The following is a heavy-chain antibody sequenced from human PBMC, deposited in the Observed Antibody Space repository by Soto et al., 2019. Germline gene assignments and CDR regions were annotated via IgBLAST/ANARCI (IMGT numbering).Heavy chain of an antibody. Sequence: QAQLMQSGAEVKKPGSSVKVSCKASGGTFSGYAISWVRQAPGQGLEWMGGIIPILGITNYAQKFQGRITIAADESTGTAYLDLRSLRSEDTAVYYCASDPRSITGTTSSEDFQHWGQGTLVSVSS. CDR3: ASDPRSITGTTSSEDFQH. V-gene: IGHV1-69*01. D-gene: IGHD1-20*01. CDR2: IIPILGIT. J-gene: IGHJ1*01. CDR1: GGTFSGYA.